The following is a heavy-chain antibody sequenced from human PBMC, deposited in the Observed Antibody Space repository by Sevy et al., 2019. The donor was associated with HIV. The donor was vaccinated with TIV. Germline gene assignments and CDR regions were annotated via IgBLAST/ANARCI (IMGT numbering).Heavy chain of an antibody. Sequence: ASVKVSCKASGGIFSSSAIIWVRQAPGQGLEWMGGIIPILNIANNAQKFQGRVTITADKSTSTAYMELSSLRSDDTAVYYGTRVLGSGYYSPFDYWGQGTPVTVSS. CDR2: IIPILNIA. J-gene: IGHJ4*02. CDR1: GGIFSSSA. D-gene: IGHD3-22*01. CDR3: TRVLGSGYYSPFDY. V-gene: IGHV1-69*10.